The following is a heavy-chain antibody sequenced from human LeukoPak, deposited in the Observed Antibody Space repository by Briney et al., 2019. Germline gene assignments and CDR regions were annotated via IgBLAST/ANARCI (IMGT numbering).Heavy chain of an antibody. CDR3: ARDRYFDWFQIDAFDI. V-gene: IGHV4-39*07. CDR2: IYYSGST. J-gene: IGHJ3*02. CDR1: GGSISSSSYY. Sequence: KPSETLSLTCTVSGGSISSSSYYWGWIRQPPGKGLEWIGSIYYSGSTYYNPSLKSRVTISVDTSKNQFSLKLSSVTAADTAVYYCARDRYFDWFQIDAFDIWGQGTMVTVSS. D-gene: IGHD3-9*01.